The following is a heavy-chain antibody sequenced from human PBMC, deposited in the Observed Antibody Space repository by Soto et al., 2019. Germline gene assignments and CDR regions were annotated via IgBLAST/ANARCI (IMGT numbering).Heavy chain of an antibody. J-gene: IGHJ6*02. V-gene: IGHV1-8*01. D-gene: IGHD2-8*01. CDR3: ARGGYCTNGVCSNYYYYGMDV. CDR1: GYTFTSYD. CDR2: MNPNSGNT. Sequence: QVQLVQSGAEVKKPGASVKVSCKASGYTFTSYDINWVRQATGQGLEWMGWMNPNSGNTGYAQKFQGRVTMTRNTSISTAYMELSSLRSEDTAVYYCARGGYCTNGVCSNYYYYGMDVWGQGTTVTVSS.